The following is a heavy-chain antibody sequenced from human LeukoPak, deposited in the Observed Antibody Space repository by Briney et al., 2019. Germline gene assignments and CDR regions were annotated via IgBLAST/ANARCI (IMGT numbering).Heavy chain of an antibody. J-gene: IGHJ4*02. CDR1: GGSISSGDHY. CDR3: ARGRDRLAGRAWFY. CDR2: VYYSGTT. Sequence: SQTLSLTCTVSGGSISSGDHYGSWIRQPPGKGLEWIGYVYYSGTTYYNPSLKSRATISLDTSKKQFSLKLSSVTAADTAVYYCARGRDRLAGRAWFYWGQGTLVTVSS. V-gene: IGHV4-30-4*01. D-gene: IGHD3-10*01.